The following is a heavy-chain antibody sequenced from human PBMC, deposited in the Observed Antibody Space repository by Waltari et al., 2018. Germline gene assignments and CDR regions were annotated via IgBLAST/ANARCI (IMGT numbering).Heavy chain of an antibody. D-gene: IGHD4-4*01. V-gene: IGHV3-48*03. Sequence: DVQLVESGGDLVQPGGSLRLSCSASGLALSSYEMNWVRQAPGKGLEWIAYIRSSGSPIHYSDSVKGRFTISRDSANNSLYLQMNSLTVADTAVYFCARCDYRQVGYGMDVWGQGTTVTVSS. CDR2: IRSSGSPI. J-gene: IGHJ6*02. CDR1: GLALSSYE. CDR3: ARCDYRQVGYGMDV.